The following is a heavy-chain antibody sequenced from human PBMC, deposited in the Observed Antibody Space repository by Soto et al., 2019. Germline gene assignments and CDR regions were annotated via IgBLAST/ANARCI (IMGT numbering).Heavy chain of an antibody. D-gene: IGHD3-10*01. V-gene: IGHV2-5*02. CDR1: GFSLSTSGVG. Sequence: QITLKESGPTLVKPTQTLTLTCTFSGFSLSTSGVGVGWIRQPPGKALEWLALIYWDDDKRYSPSLKSRLTITKDTSKNQAVLTMTNMDPVDTATYYCAHRRYGSGSYYSNWFDPWGQGTLVTVSS. CDR2: IYWDDDK. J-gene: IGHJ5*02. CDR3: AHRRYGSGSYYSNWFDP.